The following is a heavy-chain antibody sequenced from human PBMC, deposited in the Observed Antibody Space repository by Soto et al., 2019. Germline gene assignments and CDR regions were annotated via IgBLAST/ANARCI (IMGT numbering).Heavy chain of an antibody. D-gene: IGHD3-22*01. Sequence: EVQLLESGGGLVQPGGSLRLSCAVSGFTFSSYWMSWVRQAPGKGLEWVANIKQDGSEKYYVDSVKGRFTISRDNAKNSLYLQMNSLRAEDTAVYYCAREVVVIKGSIDYWGQGTLVTVSS. V-gene: IGHV3-7*01. J-gene: IGHJ4*02. CDR3: AREVVVIKGSIDY. CDR2: IKQDGSEK. CDR1: GFTFSSYW.